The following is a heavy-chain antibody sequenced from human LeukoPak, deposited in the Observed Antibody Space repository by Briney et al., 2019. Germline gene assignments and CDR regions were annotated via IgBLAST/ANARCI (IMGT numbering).Heavy chain of an antibody. Sequence: PSETLSLTCTVSGGSISSTSHYWGWIRQPPGKGLEWIGSIYYSGSTYYNPSLQSRVTISVDTSKNQFSLKLNSVTAADTAVYYRARHVENLVVALTRQPNWFDPWGQGTLVTVSS. J-gene: IGHJ5*02. CDR1: GGSISSTSHY. D-gene: IGHD2-15*01. V-gene: IGHV4-39*01. CDR3: ARHVENLVVALTRQPNWFDP. CDR2: IYYSGST.